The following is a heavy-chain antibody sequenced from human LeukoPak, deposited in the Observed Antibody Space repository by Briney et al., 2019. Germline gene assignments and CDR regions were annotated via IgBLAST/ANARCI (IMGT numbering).Heavy chain of an antibody. CDR2: ISSSGNTI. CDR1: GFTFSSYS. Sequence: GRSLRLSCAASGFTFSSYSMNWVRQAPGKGLGWVSYISSSGNTIDYADSVKGRFTISRDNAKNSLYLQMVSLRAEDTAVYYCARLRGYSYGYGDYWGQGTLVTVSS. J-gene: IGHJ4*02. V-gene: IGHV3-48*04. CDR3: ARLRGYSYGYGDY. D-gene: IGHD5-18*01.